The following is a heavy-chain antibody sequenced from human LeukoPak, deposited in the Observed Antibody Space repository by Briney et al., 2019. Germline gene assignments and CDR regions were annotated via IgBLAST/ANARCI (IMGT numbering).Heavy chain of an antibody. D-gene: IGHD6-6*01. CDR1: GFTFSSYG. Sequence: PGRSLRLSCAASGFTFSSYGMHWVRQAPGKGLEWVAVIWYDGSNKYYADSVKGRFTISRDNSKNTLYLQMNSLRAEDTAVYYCARSILEYSSSSADYWGQGTLVTVSS. CDR2: IWYDGSNK. J-gene: IGHJ4*02. CDR3: ARSILEYSSSSADY. V-gene: IGHV3-33*01.